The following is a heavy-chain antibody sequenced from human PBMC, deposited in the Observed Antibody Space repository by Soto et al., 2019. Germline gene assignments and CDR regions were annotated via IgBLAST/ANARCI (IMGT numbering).Heavy chain of an antibody. CDR3: ARDGYDSSGYYNWFDP. D-gene: IGHD3-22*01. J-gene: IGHJ5*02. CDR1: GGSISSGGYY. Sequence: SETLSLTCTVSGGSISSGGYYWSWIRQHPGKGLKWIGYIFYSGTTYYNPSLKSRVTISVDTSKNQFSLKLSSVTAADTAVYYCARDGYDSSGYYNWFDPWGQGTLVTVSS. CDR2: IFYSGTT. V-gene: IGHV4-31*03.